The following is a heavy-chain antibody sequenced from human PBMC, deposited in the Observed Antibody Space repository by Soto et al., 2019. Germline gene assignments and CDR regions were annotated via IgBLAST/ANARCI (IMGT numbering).Heavy chain of an antibody. Sequence: GGSLRLSCAASDFTVGTSYMSWVRRAPGKGLEWVSIIYRDGKTYYADSVRGRFIISRDDSKNTLDLQMNSLRVEDTAIYYCAREAFTVSGGTSPVRGGGIDVWGQGTTVTVS. D-gene: IGHD2-15*01. CDR2: IYRDGKT. V-gene: IGHV3-53*01. CDR3: AREAFTVSGGTSPVRGGGIDV. CDR1: DFTVGTSY. J-gene: IGHJ6*02.